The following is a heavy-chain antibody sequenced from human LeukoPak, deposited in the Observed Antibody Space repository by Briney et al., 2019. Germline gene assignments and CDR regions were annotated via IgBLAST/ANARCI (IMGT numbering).Heavy chain of an antibody. V-gene: IGHV3-48*01. J-gene: IGHJ5*02. CDR1: GFTSSSYS. CDR2: ISSSSSTI. D-gene: IGHD5-12*01. CDR3: ARDPPWSGYDS. Sequence: GGSLRLSCAASGFTSSSYSMNWVRQAPGKGLEWVSYISSSSSTIYYADSVKGRFTISRDNAKNSLYLQMNSLRAEDTAVYYCARDPPWSGYDSWGQGTLVTVSS.